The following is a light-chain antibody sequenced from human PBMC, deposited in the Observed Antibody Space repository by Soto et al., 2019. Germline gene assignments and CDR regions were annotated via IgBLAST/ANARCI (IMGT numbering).Light chain of an antibody. J-gene: IGKJ5*01. Sequence: DIQMTQSPSSVSASVGDRVTITSQASQGISDGLAWYQQKSGKAPKLLIYAASSLQSGVPSRFSGSRSGTDFILTISSLQPEDFATYYCQQTNSFPLTFGQGTRLEIK. CDR2: AAS. CDR3: QQTNSFPLT. CDR1: QGISDG. V-gene: IGKV1-12*01.